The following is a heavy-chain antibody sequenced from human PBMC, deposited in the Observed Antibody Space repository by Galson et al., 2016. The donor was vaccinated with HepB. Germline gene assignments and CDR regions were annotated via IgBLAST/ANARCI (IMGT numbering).Heavy chain of an antibody. V-gene: IGHV3-21*01. CDR1: TFTFSDYS. CDR2: ISGRSSYI. Sequence: SLRLSCAASTFTFSDYSMNWVRQAPGKGLEWVSFISGRSSYIYYADSVEGRFTVSRDNAKNSLYLQMNSLRAEDTAVYYCARVSPADYYYYMDVWGRGTTVTVSS. J-gene: IGHJ6*03. CDR3: ARVSPADYYYYMDV.